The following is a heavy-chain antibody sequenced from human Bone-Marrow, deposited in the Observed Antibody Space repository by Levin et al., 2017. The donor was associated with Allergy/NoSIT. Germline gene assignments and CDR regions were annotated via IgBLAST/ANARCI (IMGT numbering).Heavy chain of an antibody. CDR3: ARDGTFSGSYGTDY. V-gene: IGHV4-4*07. J-gene: IGHJ4*02. Sequence: LSQTLSLTCTVSGGSINNSYWSWIRQSAGKGLEWIGRIYSSGSTNYNPSLKSRVTLSVDTANKQFSLRLRSVTAADTAIYYCARDGTFSGSYGTDYWGQGTLVTVSS. CDR1: GGSINNSY. D-gene: IGHD1-26*01. CDR2: IYSSGST.